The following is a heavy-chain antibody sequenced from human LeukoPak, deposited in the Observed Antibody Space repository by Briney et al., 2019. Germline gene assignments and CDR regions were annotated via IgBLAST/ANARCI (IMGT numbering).Heavy chain of an antibody. V-gene: IGHV1-46*01. Sequence: ASVKVSCKASGYTFTSYYMHWVRQAPGQGLEWMGIINPSGGSTSYAQKFQGRVTMTRDTSISTAYMELSRLRSDDTAMYYCARSGWFGELSDYWGQGTLVTVSS. D-gene: IGHD3-10*01. CDR1: GYTFTSYY. J-gene: IGHJ4*02. CDR2: INPSGGST. CDR3: ARSGWFGELSDY.